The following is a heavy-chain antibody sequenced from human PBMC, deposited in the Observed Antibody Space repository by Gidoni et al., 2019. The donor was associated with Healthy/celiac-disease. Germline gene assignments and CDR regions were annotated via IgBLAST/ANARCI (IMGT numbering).Heavy chain of an antibody. V-gene: IGHV3-23*01. J-gene: IGHJ4*02. CDR3: AKDQRIWPPGPYYFDY. Sequence: EVQLLESGGGLVQPGGSLRLSCAASGFTFSSYAMSWVRQAPGKGLGWVSAISGSGGSTYYADSVKGRFTISRDNSKNTLYLQMNSLRAEDTAVYYCAKDQRIWPPGPYYFDYWGQGTLVTVSS. D-gene: IGHD2-21*01. CDR2: ISGSGGST. CDR1: GFTFSSYA.